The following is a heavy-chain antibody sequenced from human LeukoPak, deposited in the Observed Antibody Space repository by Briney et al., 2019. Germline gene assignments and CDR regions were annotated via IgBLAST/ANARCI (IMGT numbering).Heavy chain of an antibody. Sequence: GASVKVSCKASGYTFTSYYMHWVRQAPGQGLEWMGIINPSGGSTSYAQKFQGRVTMTRDTSTSTVYMELSSLRSEDTAVYYCARDARHCTSSSCYSFYLDSWGQGTQVTVSS. J-gene: IGHJ4*02. V-gene: IGHV1-46*01. CDR1: GYTFTSYY. CDR2: INPSGGST. D-gene: IGHD2-2*01. CDR3: ARDARHCTSSSCYSFYLDS.